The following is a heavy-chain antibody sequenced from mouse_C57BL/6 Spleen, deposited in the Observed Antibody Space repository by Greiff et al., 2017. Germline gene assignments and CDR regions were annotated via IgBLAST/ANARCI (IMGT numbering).Heavy chain of an antibody. CDR3: ARWISTVVAGFDY. J-gene: IGHJ2*01. CDR2: IRYDGSN. Sequence: EVQLQQPGPGLVKPSQSLSLTCSVTGYSITSGYYWNWIRQFPGNKLEWMGYIRYDGSNNYNPSLKNRISITRDPSKNQFFLKLNSVTTEDPATYYCARWISTVVAGFDYWGQGTTLTVSA. V-gene: IGHV3-6*01. CDR1: GYSITSGYY. D-gene: IGHD1-1*01.